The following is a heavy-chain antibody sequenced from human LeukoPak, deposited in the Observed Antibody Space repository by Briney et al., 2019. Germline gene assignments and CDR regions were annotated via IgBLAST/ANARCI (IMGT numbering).Heavy chain of an antibody. Sequence: GASVKVSCKASGYTFTSYYMHWVRQAPGQGLEWMGWINPNSGGTNYAQKFQGRVTMTRDTSISTAYMELSRLRSDDTAVYYCARAKEPVGATRLYYFDYWDQGTLVTVSS. CDR3: ARAKEPVGATRLYYFDY. J-gene: IGHJ4*02. V-gene: IGHV1-2*02. D-gene: IGHD1-26*01. CDR2: INPNSGGT. CDR1: GYTFTSYY.